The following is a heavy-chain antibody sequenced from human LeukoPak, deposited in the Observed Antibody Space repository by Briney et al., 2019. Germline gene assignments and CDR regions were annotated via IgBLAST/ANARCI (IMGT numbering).Heavy chain of an antibody. CDR3: ARHFPTENFDY. CDR2: INHSGST. J-gene: IGHJ4*02. D-gene: IGHD3-3*02. CDR1: GGSFSGYY. V-gene: IGHV4-34*01. Sequence: PSETLSLTCAVYGGSFSGYYWSWIRQPPGKGLEWIGEINHSGSTNYNPSLKSRVTISVDTSKNQFSLKLSSVTAADTAVYYCARHFPTENFDYWGQGTLVTVSS.